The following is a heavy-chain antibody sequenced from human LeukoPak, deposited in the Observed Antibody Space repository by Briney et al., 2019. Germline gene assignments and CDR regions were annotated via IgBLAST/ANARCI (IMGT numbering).Heavy chain of an antibody. CDR1: GGSVSSGNYY. D-gene: IGHD3-22*01. CDR2: IYYSGST. V-gene: IGHV4-61*01. CDR3: ARDPSGYFNY. J-gene: IGHJ4*02. Sequence: SETLSLTCSVSGGSVSSGNYYWSWIRQPPGKGLEWIGYIYYSGSTNYNPSLKSRVTIPVDTSKNQFSLKLSSVTAADTAVYYCARDPSGYFNYWGQGTLATVSS.